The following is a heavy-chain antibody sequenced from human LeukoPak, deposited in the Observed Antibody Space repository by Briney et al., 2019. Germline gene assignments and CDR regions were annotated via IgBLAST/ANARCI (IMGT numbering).Heavy chain of an antibody. Sequence: SVKVSCKASGGTFSSYAISWVRQAPGQGLEWMGGIIPIFGTANYAQKFQGRVTITADESTSTAYMELSSLRSEDTAVYYCAREAMVRGSLNYYYYMDVWGKGTTVTISS. CDR3: AREAMVRGSLNYYYYMDV. D-gene: IGHD3-10*01. CDR1: GGTFSSYA. V-gene: IGHV1-69*13. CDR2: IIPIFGTA. J-gene: IGHJ6*03.